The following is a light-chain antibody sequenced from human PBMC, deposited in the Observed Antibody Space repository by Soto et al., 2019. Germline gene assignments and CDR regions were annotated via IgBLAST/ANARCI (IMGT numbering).Light chain of an antibody. CDR1: QSVSSY. CDR3: QQRRNWPPFT. V-gene: IGKV3-11*01. CDR2: DAS. Sequence: EIVLTQSPATLSLSPGERATLSCRASQSVSSYLAWYQQKPGQAPRLLIYDASNRATGIPARFSGSGSATDFTLTISSLEPEDFAVYYCQQRRNWPPFTFGPGTKVDIK. J-gene: IGKJ3*01.